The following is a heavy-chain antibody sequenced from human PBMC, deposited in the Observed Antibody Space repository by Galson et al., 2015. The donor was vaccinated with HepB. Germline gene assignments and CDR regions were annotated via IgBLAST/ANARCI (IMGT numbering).Heavy chain of an antibody. CDR1: GFTFSSYA. V-gene: IGHV3-23*01. CDR2: ISGSGGTT. J-gene: IGHJ6*02. Sequence: SLRLSCAASGFTFSSYAMNWVRQAPGKGLEWVAFISGSGGTTYYADSVKGRFTISRDNSKNTLYLQMNSLRAEDTAVYYCARDLIVVSPAHRGGLDVWGQGTTVSVSS. D-gene: IGHD2-2*01. CDR3: ARDLIVVSPAHRGGLDV.